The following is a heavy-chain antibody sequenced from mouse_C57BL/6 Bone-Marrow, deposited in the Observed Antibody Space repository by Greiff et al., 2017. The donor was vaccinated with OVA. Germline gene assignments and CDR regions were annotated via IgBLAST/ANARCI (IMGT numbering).Heavy chain of an antibody. CDR1: GYTFTSYG. D-gene: IGHD2-2*01. CDR3: AREGLLDY. J-gene: IGHJ2*01. V-gene: IGHV1-81*01. CDR2: IYPRSGNT. Sequence: VQRVESGAELARPGASVKLSCKASGYTFTSYGISWVKQRTGQGLEWIGEIYPRSGNTYYNEKFKGKATLTADKSSSTAYMELRSLTSEDSAVYFCAREGLLDYWGQGTTLTVSS.